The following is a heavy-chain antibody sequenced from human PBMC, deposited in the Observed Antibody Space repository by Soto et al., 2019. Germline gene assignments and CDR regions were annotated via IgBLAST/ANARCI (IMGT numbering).Heavy chain of an antibody. Sequence: PSETLCLTCTVSGGSVSSCSYYWCCNRQPPGKGLEWIGYIHYSGRPNYSPSLERRVTNSEDTSKNKCSLKLSSVTAADTAIYYCAGGRDDYNGWYFDLWGRGTMVTVSS. J-gene: IGHJ2*01. CDR3: AGGRDDYNGWYFDL. CDR2: IHYSGRP. CDR1: GGSVSSCSYY. V-gene: IGHV4-61*01. D-gene: IGHD1-20*01.